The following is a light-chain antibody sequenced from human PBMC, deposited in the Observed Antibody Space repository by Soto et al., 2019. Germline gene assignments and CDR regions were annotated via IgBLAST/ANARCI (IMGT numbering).Light chain of an antibody. V-gene: IGKV3-11*01. CDR1: QSISNY. J-gene: IGKJ5*01. Sequence: EIVLTQSPATLSLSPGERATLSCRASQSISNYLAWYQHKPGQAPRLLIYDASTRATGIPARFSGSGSGTDFTLTISSLEPEDFATYFCQQRCNWPHFGQGTRLEIK. CDR3: QQRCNWPH. CDR2: DAS.